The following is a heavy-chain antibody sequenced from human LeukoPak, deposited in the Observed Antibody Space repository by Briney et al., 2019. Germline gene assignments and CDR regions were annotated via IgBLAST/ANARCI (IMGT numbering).Heavy chain of an antibody. Sequence: GGSLRLSCAASGFTFRSYTMKWVRQAPGRGLEWVSSITKDNTYINYADSVKGRFTISRDNAKNSLYLQMNRLRAEDTAVYYCAELGITMIGGVWGKGTTVTISS. CDR2: ITKDNTYI. CDR3: AELGITMIGGV. CDR1: GFTFRSYT. D-gene: IGHD3-10*02. J-gene: IGHJ6*04. V-gene: IGHV3-21*01.